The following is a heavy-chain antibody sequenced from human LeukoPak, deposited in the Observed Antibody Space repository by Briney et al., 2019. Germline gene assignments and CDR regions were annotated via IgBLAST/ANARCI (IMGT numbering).Heavy chain of an antibody. Sequence: SETLSLTCAVYGGSFSGYYWSWIRQPPRKGLEWIGEINHSGSTNYNPSLKSRVTISVDTSKNQFSLKLSSVTAADTAVYYCARGNYSSSWSDGYYYYGMDVWGQGTTVTVSS. V-gene: IGHV4-34*01. CDR2: INHSGST. J-gene: IGHJ6*02. CDR1: GGSFSGYY. CDR3: ARGNYSSSWSDGYYYYGMDV. D-gene: IGHD6-13*01.